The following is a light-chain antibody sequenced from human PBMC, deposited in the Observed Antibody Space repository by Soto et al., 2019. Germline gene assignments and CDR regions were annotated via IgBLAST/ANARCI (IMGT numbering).Light chain of an antibody. Sequence: QSALTQPASVSGSPGQSITISCTGTSSDVGSYNFLSWYQQHPGKAPKLMIYEVSKRPSVVSNRFSGSKSGNTASLTISGLQAADEAAYHCCSYGSGNLYVFGTGTKLTVL. CDR2: EVS. CDR3: CSYGSGNLYV. V-gene: IGLV2-23*02. CDR1: SSDVGSYNF. J-gene: IGLJ1*01.